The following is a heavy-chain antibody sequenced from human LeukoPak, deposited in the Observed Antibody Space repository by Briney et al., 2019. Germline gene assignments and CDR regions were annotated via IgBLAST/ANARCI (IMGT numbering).Heavy chain of an antibody. CDR1: GGSFSGYN. J-gene: IGHJ4*02. D-gene: IGHD3-9*01. V-gene: IGHV4-34*01. CDR3: ARADYYDILTGYYN. Sequence: PSETLSLTCAVYGGSFSGYNWRWVRQPPGQGLEWIGEINHSGSTNYNPSLKSRVTISVNTSKNQFSLKLNSVTAADTAVYYCARADYYDILTGYYNWGQGTLVTVSS. CDR2: INHSGST.